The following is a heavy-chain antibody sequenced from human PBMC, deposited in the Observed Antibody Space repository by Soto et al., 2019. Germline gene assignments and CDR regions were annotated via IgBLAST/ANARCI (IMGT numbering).Heavy chain of an antibody. CDR3: ARDRRDGYKRYSEF. Sequence: TGGSLRLSCSVSGFSFKDSPMSWVRQAPGKGLEWVSAIGAGGWTTYYADSVKGRFTISRDNSEGTLYLHMNNLRGEDTALYFCARDRRDGYKRYSEFWGKGNQVTVSS. D-gene: IGHD3-9*01. J-gene: IGHJ4*02. CDR2: IGAGGWTT. CDR1: GFSFKDSP. V-gene: IGHV3-23*01.